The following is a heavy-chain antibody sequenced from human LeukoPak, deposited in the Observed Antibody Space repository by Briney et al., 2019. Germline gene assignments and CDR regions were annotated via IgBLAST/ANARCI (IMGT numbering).Heavy chain of an antibody. Sequence: PSGTLSLTCAVYGGSFSGYYWSWLRQPPGKGLEWIGEINHGGSTNYNPSLKSRGTISVDTSKNQCSLKLSSVTAADTAVYYCARVFTQCYGMDVWGQGTTVTVSS. CDR1: GGSFSGYY. J-gene: IGHJ6*02. V-gene: IGHV4-34*01. CDR3: ARVFTQCYGMDV. CDR2: INHGGST. D-gene: IGHD2-15*01.